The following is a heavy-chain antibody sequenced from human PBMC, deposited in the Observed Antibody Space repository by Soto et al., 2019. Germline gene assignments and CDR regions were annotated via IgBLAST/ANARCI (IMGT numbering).Heavy chain of an antibody. CDR1: GGSISPGGHY. CDR2: IYYTGTH. V-gene: IGHV4-31*03. CDR3: ARDRDRHSSGLPSFDP. Sequence: LSLTCTFSGGSISPGGHYGIWISEHPGKGLEWIGYIYYTGTHDYNPSLRGRATISVDTSKDQFSLKLTSVTAADTAVYYCARDRDRHSSGLPSFDPWGQGIMVTVSS. D-gene: IGHD3-22*01. J-gene: IGHJ5*02.